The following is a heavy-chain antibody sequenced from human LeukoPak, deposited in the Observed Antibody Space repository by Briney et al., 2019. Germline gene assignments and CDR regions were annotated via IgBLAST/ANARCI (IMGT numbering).Heavy chain of an antibody. CDR2: IKRDGREK. D-gene: IGHD6-19*01. J-gene: IGHJ4*02. CDR1: GFTFSRHW. CDR3: ATKQWLAPPPDS. Sequence: PGGSLRLSCAASGFTFSRHWMTWVRQAPGKGLEWVANIKRDGREKNYVDSVKGRFSISRDNVENSLHLQMNSVRDEDTAVYYCATKQWLAPPPDSWGQGTPVTVSS. V-gene: IGHV3-7*01.